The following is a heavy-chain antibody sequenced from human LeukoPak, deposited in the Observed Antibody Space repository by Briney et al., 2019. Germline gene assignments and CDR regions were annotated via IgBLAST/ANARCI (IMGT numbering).Heavy chain of an antibody. D-gene: IGHD2-2*01. Sequence: GGSLRLSCAASGFTFSSYAMSWVRQAPGKGLEWVSVIYSGGSTYYADPVKGRFTISRDNSKNTLYLQMNSLRAEDTAVYYCARRGYCSSTSCYNEDYWGQGTLVTVSS. CDR1: GFTFSSYA. V-gene: IGHV3-53*01. CDR3: ARRGYCSSTSCYNEDY. J-gene: IGHJ4*02. CDR2: IYSGGST.